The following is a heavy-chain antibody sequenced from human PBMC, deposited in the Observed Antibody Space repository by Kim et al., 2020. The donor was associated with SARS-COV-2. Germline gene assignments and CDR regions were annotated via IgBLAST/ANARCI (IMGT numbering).Heavy chain of an antibody. D-gene: IGHD6-19*01. CDR3: ARAGWTPVTDYYYYGMDV. CDR2: IIPIFGTA. J-gene: IGHJ6*02. V-gene: IGHV1-69*13. CDR1: GGTFSSYA. Sequence: SVKVSCKASGGTFSSYAISWVRQAPGQGLEWMGGIIPIFGTANYAQKFQGRVTITADESTSTAYMELSSLRSEDTAVYYCARAGWTPVTDYYYYGMDVWGQGTTVTVSS.